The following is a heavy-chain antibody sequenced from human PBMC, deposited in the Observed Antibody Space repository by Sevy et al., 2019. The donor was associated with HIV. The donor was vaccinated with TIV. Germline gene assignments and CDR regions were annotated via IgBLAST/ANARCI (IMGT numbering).Heavy chain of an antibody. V-gene: IGHV3-53*01. J-gene: IGHJ6*02. CDR2: IYSGGST. CDR3: ALGGDYFYGMDV. CDR1: GFIVSSNY. Sequence: GGSLRLSCAASGFIVSSNYMTWVRQAPGKGLEWVSVIYSGGSTYYADSVKGQFTISRDNSKNTLYFQMNSLRVEDTAVYYCALGGDYFYGMDVWGQGTTVTVSS. D-gene: IGHD3-16*01.